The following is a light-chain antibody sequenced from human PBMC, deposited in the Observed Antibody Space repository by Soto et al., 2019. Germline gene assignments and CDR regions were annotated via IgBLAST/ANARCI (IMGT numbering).Light chain of an antibody. CDR2: LNSDGSH. J-gene: IGLJ3*02. Sequence: QSVLTQSPSASASLGASVKLTCTLSSGNSSYAIAWHQQQPEKGPRYLMKLNSDGSHSKGDGIPDRFSGSSSGAERYLTISSLQSEDEADYYCQTWGTGMWVFGGGTKVTVL. CDR3: QTWGTGMWV. CDR1: SGNSSYA. V-gene: IGLV4-69*01.